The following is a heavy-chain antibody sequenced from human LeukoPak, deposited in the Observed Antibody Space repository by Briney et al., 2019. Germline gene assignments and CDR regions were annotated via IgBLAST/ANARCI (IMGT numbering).Heavy chain of an antibody. CDR3: ARVSSGATTVDY. D-gene: IGHD1-26*01. CDR2: INHSGST. CDR1: GGSFSGYY. Sequence: SETLSLTCAVYGGSFSGYYWSWIRQPPGKGLEWIGEINHSGSTNYNPSLKSRVTISVDKSKNQFSLKLSSVTAADTAVYYCARVSSGATTVDYWGQGTLVTVSS. V-gene: IGHV4-34*01. J-gene: IGHJ4*02.